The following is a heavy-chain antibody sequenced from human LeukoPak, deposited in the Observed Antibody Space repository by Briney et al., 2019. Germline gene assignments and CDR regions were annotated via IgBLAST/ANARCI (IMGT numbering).Heavy chain of an antibody. J-gene: IGHJ4*02. CDR2: IYYSGST. V-gene: IGHV4-59*01. Sequence: KPSETLSLTCTVSGGSISSYYWSWIRQPPGKGLEWIGYIYYSGSTNYNPSLKSRVTISVDTSKNQFSLKLSSVTAADTAVYYCAGGGSSGWYYFDYWGQGTLVTVSS. D-gene: IGHD6-19*01. CDR1: GGSISSYY. CDR3: AGGGSSGWYYFDY.